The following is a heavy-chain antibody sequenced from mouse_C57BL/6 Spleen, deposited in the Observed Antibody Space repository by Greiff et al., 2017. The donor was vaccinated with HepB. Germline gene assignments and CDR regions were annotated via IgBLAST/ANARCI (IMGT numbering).Heavy chain of an antibody. Sequence: QVQLQQSGAELVRPGASVTLSCKASGYTFTDYEMHWVKQTPVHGLEWIGAIDPETGGTAYNQKFKGKAILTADKSSSTAYMELRSLTSEDSAVYYCTRGGLRGESLFAYWGQGTLVTVSA. V-gene: IGHV1-15*01. CDR1: GYTFTDYE. J-gene: IGHJ3*01. CDR3: TRGGLRGESLFAY. D-gene: IGHD2-4*01. CDR2: IDPETGGT.